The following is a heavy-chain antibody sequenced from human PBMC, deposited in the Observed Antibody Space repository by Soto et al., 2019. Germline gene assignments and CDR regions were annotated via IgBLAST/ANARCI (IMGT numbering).Heavy chain of an antibody. CDR1: GGTFSSYT. D-gene: IGHD1-1*01. V-gene: IGHV1-69*02. CDR2: IIPILGIA. Sequence: ASVKVSCKASGGTFSSYTISWVRQAPGQGLEWMGRIIPILGIANYAQKFQGRVTITADKSTSTAYMELSSLRSEDTAVYYCASGSFRNPGRNSWDYYYYMDVWGKGTTVTVSS. CDR3: ASGSFRNPGRNSWDYYYYMDV. J-gene: IGHJ6*03.